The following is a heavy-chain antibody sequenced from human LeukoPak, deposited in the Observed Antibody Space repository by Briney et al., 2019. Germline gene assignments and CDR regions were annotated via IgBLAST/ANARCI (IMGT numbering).Heavy chain of an antibody. CDR2: IIPILGIA. V-gene: IGHV1-69*04. J-gene: IGHJ4*02. D-gene: IGHD6-13*01. Sequence: SVKVSCKASGGTFSSYAISWVRQAPGQGLEWMGRIIPILGIANYAQKFQGRVTITADKSTSTAYMELSSLRSEDTAVYYCARRAVAAAGGTDIYYFDYWGQGTLVTVSS. CDR3: ARRAVAAAGGTDIYYFDY. CDR1: GGTFSSYA.